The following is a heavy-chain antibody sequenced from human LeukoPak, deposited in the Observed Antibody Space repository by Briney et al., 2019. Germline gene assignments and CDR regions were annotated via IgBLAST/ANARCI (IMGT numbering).Heavy chain of an antibody. CDR3: ASGSLASYFDH. CDR2: INPNSGGT. J-gene: IGHJ4*02. Sequence: GSVTVSFMCSVYTFIDYYMHWVGQAPGKGREWMGCINPNSGGTKYVQKFQGRLTITSDTSISTPYMDLSRLRSDDTAVYYCASGSLASYFDHWGQGTLVTVSS. D-gene: IGHD3-16*01. V-gene: IGHV1-2*02. CDR1: VYTFIDYY.